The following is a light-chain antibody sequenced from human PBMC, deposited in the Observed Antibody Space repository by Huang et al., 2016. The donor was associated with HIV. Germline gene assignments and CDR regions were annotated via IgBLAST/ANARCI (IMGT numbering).Light chain of an antibody. CDR2: GAS. CDR1: QRVSSS. Sequence: EIEMTQSPATLSVSPGERVTLYCRASQRVSSSLAWFQHEPGQAPRLVIYGASTRATDIPARFSGSGSGTEFTLSINSLQSEDFAVYYCQQYSNMNTFGQGTRLEMK. CDR3: QQYSNMNT. J-gene: IGKJ2*01. V-gene: IGKV3-15*01.